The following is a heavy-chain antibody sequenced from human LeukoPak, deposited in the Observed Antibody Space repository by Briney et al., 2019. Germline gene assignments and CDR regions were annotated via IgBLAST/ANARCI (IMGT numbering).Heavy chain of an antibody. CDR3: AGDRATSYFDY. Sequence: GGSLRLSCAASGFTFSNYGMHWVRQAPGKGLEWVAFIWYDGSNKYYTDSVKGRITISRDNSKNTLYLQMNSLRAEDTAVYYCAGDRATSYFDYWGQGALVTISS. CDR2: IWYDGSNK. V-gene: IGHV3-33*01. J-gene: IGHJ4*02. CDR1: GFTFSNYG. D-gene: IGHD1-26*01.